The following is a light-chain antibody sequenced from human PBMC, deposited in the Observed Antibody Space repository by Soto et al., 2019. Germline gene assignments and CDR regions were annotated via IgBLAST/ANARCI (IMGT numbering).Light chain of an antibody. CDR1: QSISSN. CDR3: QQYYNWPRT. CDR2: GAS. J-gene: IGKJ1*01. Sequence: DILLPQSPGTLSLSPGERATLSCRASQSISSNLAWYQQKPGQAPRLLIYGASTRATGIPARFSGSGSGTDFTLAISSLQPEDFAVYYCQQYYNWPRTFGQGTKVDI. V-gene: IGKV3-15*01.